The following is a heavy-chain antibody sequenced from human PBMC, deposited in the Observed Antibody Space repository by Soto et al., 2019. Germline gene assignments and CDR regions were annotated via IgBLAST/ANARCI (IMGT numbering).Heavy chain of an antibody. D-gene: IGHD6-19*01. J-gene: IGHJ1*01. Sequence: NLSETLSLTCTVSGGSVSSGTYSWSWIRQPPGKGLEWIGYIYSSGSTNYNPSLMSRVTISVDTSKNQFSLSLSSVTAADTAVYYCARGSGIALPGKAEYIQHWGQGTLVTVSS. CDR2: IYSSGST. CDR1: GGSVSSGTYS. CDR3: ARGSGIALPGKAEYIQH. V-gene: IGHV4-61*01.